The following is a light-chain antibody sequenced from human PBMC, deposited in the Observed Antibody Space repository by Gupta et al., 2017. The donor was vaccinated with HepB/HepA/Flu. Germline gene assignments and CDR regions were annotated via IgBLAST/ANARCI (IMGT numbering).Light chain of an antibody. CDR1: HSVSSS. J-gene: IGKJ5*01. Sequence: EIVLTQSPATLSLSLGERAALSCRASHSVSSSLAWYQHKPGQAPRLLIYDASNRAIGIPARFSGSGYEKDFSLTSSRREHEDFAVYYGHQGSTLITFGQGTPLDIK. CDR3: HQGSTLIT. V-gene: IGKV3-11*01. CDR2: DAS.